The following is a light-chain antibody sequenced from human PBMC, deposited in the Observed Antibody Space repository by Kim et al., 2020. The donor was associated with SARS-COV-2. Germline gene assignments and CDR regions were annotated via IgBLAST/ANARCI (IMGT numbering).Light chain of an antibody. CDR1: SSNVGNNS. J-gene: IGLJ2*01. CDR2: DSD. V-gene: IGLV1-51*01. Sequence: GQAVTISCSGSSSNVGNNSVSWYQHLPPTAPRRLIFDSDKRNAGIPGRFSGSKSGTSATLAITGLQPEDEADYYCGSWDSSLRAGVFGGGTKLTVL. CDR3: GSWDSSLRAGV.